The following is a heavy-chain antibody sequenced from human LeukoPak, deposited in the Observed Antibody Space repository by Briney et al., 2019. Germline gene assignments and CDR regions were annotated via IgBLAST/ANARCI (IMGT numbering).Heavy chain of an antibody. Sequence: GGSLRLSCAASGFTFSDHYMDWVRQAPGKGLEWVGRTRNKANSYTTEYAASVKGRFTISRDDSKNSLNLQMNSLKTEDTAVYYCARESKAEWEVRSFDYWGQGTLVTVSS. V-gene: IGHV3-72*01. CDR3: ARESKAEWEVRSFDY. D-gene: IGHD1-26*01. CDR2: TRNKANSYTT. CDR1: GFTFSDHY. J-gene: IGHJ4*02.